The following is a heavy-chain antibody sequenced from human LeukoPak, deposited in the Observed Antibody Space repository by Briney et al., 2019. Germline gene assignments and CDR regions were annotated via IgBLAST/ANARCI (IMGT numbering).Heavy chain of an antibody. CDR2: INPRSGGT. D-gene: IGHD4-23*01. Sequence: ASVKVSCKASGYSFIGYYMHWVRQAPGQGLEWMGWINPRSGGTDFAQKFQGRVTMTSDTSISTAYMELSSLRSDDTAVYYCARRYNYGGNYEYLDPWGQGTLVTVSS. J-gene: IGHJ5*02. CDR1: GYSFIGYY. CDR3: ARRYNYGGNYEYLDP. V-gene: IGHV1-2*02.